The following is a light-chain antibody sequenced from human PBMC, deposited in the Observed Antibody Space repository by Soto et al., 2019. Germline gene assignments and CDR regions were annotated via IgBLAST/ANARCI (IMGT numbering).Light chain of an antibody. CDR1: QSVLFSSNNKNY. J-gene: IGKJ4*01. Sequence: IVMTQSPDSLAVSLGERATINCKSSQSVLFSSNNKNYLAWYQQKPGQPPKLLIYWASTRESGVPDRFSGSGSGTDFTLTISSLQSEDVAVYYCQQYYDSPLTFGGGTKVDIK. CDR2: WAS. V-gene: IGKV4-1*01. CDR3: QQYYDSPLT.